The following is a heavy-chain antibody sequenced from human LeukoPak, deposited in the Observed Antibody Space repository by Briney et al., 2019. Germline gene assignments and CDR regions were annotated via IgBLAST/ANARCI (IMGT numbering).Heavy chain of an antibody. CDR3: ASYGGSRN. D-gene: IGHD4-17*01. CDR2: ISSSSSYI. Sequence: GLEWVSSISSSSSYIYYADSVKGRFTISRDNAKNSLYLQMNSLRAEDTAVYYCASYGGSRNWGQGTLVTVSS. J-gene: IGHJ4*02. V-gene: IGHV3-21*01.